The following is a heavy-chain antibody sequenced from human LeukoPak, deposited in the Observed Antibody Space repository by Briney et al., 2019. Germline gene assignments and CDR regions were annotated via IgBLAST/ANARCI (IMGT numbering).Heavy chain of an antibody. CDR3: ARVGWNGYFDY. Sequence: SETLSLTCTVSGGSISSYYWSWIRRPPGKGLEWIGYIYYSGSTNYNPSLKTRVTISVDTSKNQFSLKLRSVTAADTAVYYCARVGWNGYFDYWGQGTLVTVSS. D-gene: IGHD1-1*01. CDR2: IYYSGST. CDR1: GGSISSYY. J-gene: IGHJ4*02. V-gene: IGHV4-59*01.